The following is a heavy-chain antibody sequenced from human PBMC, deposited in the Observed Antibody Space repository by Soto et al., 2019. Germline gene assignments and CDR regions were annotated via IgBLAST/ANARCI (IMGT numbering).Heavy chain of an antibody. Sequence: ASVKVSFKASVYTFTSYGISWVRQAPGQGLEWMGGISAYNGNTNYAEKIQGRVTMTTDTSTSTAYMELRSLISDDTAVYYCARDFRYYDFWSGYPYYYYGMDVWGQGTTVTVSS. D-gene: IGHD3-3*01. CDR2: ISAYNGNT. V-gene: IGHV1-18*04. J-gene: IGHJ6*02. CDR1: VYTFTSYG. CDR3: ARDFRYYDFWSGYPYYYYGMDV.